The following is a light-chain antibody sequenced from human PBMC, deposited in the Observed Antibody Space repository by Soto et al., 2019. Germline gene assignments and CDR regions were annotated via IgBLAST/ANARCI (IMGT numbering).Light chain of an antibody. CDR1: QSISNS. V-gene: IGKV1-39*01. CDR2: AAS. Sequence: IPMTHSPSSLSASVLHRVTISCLASQSISNSLNWYQQKPGNAPKLLIYAASSLQSGVPSRFSGSGSGTDFTLTISSLQPADFATYYCQQTNITPLTFGGGTKVDIK. CDR3: QQTNITPLT. J-gene: IGKJ4*01.